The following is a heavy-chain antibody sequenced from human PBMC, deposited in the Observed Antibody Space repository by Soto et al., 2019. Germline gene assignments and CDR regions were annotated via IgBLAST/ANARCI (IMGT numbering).Heavy chain of an antibody. CDR3: TRSNYYYYYGMDV. J-gene: IGHJ6*02. V-gene: IGHV3-73*01. CDR2: IRSKANSYAT. Sequence: PVGSLRLSCAASGFTFSGSAMHWVRQASGKGLEWVGRIRSKANSYATAYAASVKGRFTISRDDSKNTAYLQMNSLKTEDTAVYYCTRSNYYYYYGMDVWGQGTTVTVSS. CDR1: GFTFSGSA.